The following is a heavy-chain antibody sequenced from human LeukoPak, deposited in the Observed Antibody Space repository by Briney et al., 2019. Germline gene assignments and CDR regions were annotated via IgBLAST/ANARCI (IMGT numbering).Heavy chain of an antibody. V-gene: IGHV4-31*03. Sequence: PSETLSLTCTVSGGSISSGGYYWSWIRQHPGKGLEWIGYIYYSGSTYYNPSLKSRVTISVDTSKNQFSLKLSSVTAADTAVYYCARSAFDYDFLDYWGQGTLVTVSS. J-gene: IGHJ4*02. CDR2: IYYSGST. CDR3: ARSAFDYDFLDY. CDR1: GGSISSGGYY. D-gene: IGHD2/OR15-2a*01.